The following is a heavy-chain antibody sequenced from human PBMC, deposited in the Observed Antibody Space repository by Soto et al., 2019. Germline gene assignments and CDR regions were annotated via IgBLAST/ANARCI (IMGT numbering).Heavy chain of an antibody. D-gene: IGHD3-3*01. CDR3: ATYDFWSGYTDY. J-gene: IGHJ4*02. CDR2: INPNSGGT. Sequence: GASVKVSCRASGYTFTGYYMHWVRQAPGQGLEWMGWINPNSGGTNYAQKFQGRVTMTRDTSISTAYMELSRLRSDDTAVYYCATYDFWSGYTDYWGQGTLVTVSS. CDR1: GYTFTGYY. V-gene: IGHV1-2*02.